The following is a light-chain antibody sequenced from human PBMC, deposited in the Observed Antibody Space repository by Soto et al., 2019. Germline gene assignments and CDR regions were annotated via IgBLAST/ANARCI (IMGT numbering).Light chain of an antibody. CDR1: SSDVGASNY. J-gene: IGLJ1*01. CDR2: DVN. Sequence: QSVLTQPASVSGSPGQSITISCTGTSSDVGASNYVSWYQQHPAKAPKLIISDVNYRPSGFSNRFSGSNSGNTASLTISGLQVEDEADYYCSSYTSSSTYVFGTGTKVTVL. V-gene: IGLV2-14*01. CDR3: SSYTSSSTYV.